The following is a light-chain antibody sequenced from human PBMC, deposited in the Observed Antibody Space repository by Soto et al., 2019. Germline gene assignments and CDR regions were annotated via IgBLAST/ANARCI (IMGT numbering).Light chain of an antibody. V-gene: IGKV3-20*01. CDR1: QSVSSNY. Sequence: EIVLTQSPAALSLSPGERATLSCRASQSVSSNYLAWYQHKPGQAPRLLIYDASTRATGIPDRFSGSGSGTEFTLTVSSLQSEDFAVYYCQQYGSSPLWTFGQGTQVDIK. CDR2: DAS. CDR3: QQYGSSPLWT. J-gene: IGKJ1*01.